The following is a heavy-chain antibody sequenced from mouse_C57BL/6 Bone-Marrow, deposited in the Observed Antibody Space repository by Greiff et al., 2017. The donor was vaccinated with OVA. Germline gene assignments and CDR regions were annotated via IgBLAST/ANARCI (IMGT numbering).Heavy chain of an antibody. CDR2: INPSNGGT. D-gene: IGHD1-1*01. CDR1: GYTFTSYW. V-gene: IGHV1-53*01. Sequence: QVQLQQPGTELVKPGASVQLSCKASGYTFTSYWMHWVKQRPGQGLEWIGNINPSNGGTNYNEKFKSKATLTVAKSSSTAYMQLSSLTSEDSAVYYCARSFYYYGSSPWFDYWGQGTTLTVSS. CDR3: ARSFYYYGSSPWFDY. J-gene: IGHJ2*01.